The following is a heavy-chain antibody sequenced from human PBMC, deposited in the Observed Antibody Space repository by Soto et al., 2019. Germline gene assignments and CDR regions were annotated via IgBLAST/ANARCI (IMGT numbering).Heavy chain of an antibody. Sequence: PSETLSLTCSVSGGSISSGPYSWCWIRQPPGKGLEWIGTFHYSGRTYYSPSLESRVTISVDTSKNQFSLKVSSVTAADTAVFYCARLAGYCSGTSCYGYYGMDVWGPGTTVTVSS. CDR1: GGSISSGPYS. D-gene: IGHD2-2*01. V-gene: IGHV4-39*01. CDR3: ARLAGYCSGTSCYGYYGMDV. CDR2: FHYSGRT. J-gene: IGHJ6*02.